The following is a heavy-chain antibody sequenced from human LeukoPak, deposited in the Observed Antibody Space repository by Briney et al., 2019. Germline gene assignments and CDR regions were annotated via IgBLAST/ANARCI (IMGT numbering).Heavy chain of an antibody. V-gene: IGHV1-18*04. CDR1: GYTFTNHD. Sequence: ASVTVSCKASGYTFTNHDITWVRQAPGQGLDWIGWISIYSGNTNYLQKLQGRVTMTADKSTSTAYMELRSLRSDDTAMYYCARIYEYVTGGHFDYWGQGTLGTVSS. J-gene: IGHJ4*02. CDR2: ISIYSGNT. CDR3: ARIYEYVTGGHFDY. D-gene: IGHD3-16*01.